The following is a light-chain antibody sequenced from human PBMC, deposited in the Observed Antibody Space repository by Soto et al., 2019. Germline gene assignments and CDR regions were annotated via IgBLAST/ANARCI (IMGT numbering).Light chain of an antibody. CDR3: QQSYRTPLT. CDR1: ESVYRY. V-gene: IGKV1-39*01. CDR2: AAS. J-gene: IGKJ4*01. Sequence: DIQMTQSPSSLSASVGDRVTITCRASESVYRYLNWYQQKPGRAPNLLIYAASNLHSGVPSRFSGSGSRTDFTLTIANLQPEDFATYYCQQSYRTPLTFGGGTKVEI.